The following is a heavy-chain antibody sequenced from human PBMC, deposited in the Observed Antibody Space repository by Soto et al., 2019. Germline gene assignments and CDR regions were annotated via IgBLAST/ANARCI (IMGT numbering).Heavy chain of an antibody. CDR2: INHSGST. Sequence: SETLSLTCAVYGGSFSGYYWSWIRQPPGKGLEWIGEINHSGSTNYNPSLKSRVTISVDTSKNQFSLKLSSVTAADTAVYYCARGRYCSSTSCYLSLNWFDPWGQGTLVTVSS. CDR3: ARGRYCSSTSCYLSLNWFDP. D-gene: IGHD2-2*01. J-gene: IGHJ5*02. CDR1: GGSFSGYY. V-gene: IGHV4-34*01.